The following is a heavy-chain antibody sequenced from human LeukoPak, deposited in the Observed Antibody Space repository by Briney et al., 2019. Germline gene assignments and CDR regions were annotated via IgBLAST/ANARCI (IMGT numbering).Heavy chain of an antibody. D-gene: IGHD2-15*01. Sequence: SETLSLTCTVSGGSISSGDNYWSWIRQPPGKGLEWIGYIYYSGSTYYNPSLKSRVTISVDTSKNQFSLKLSSVTAADTAVYYCASGYCSGGSCYAIDYWGQGTLVTVSS. CDR1: GGSISSGDNY. V-gene: IGHV4-30-4*01. J-gene: IGHJ4*02. CDR3: ASGYCSGGSCYAIDY. CDR2: IYYSGST.